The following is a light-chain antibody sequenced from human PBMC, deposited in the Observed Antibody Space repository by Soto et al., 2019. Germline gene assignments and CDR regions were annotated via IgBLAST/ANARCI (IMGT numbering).Light chain of an antibody. CDR3: QQYGSSRT. CDR2: DAS. Sequence: EIVLTQSPGTLSLSPGERATLSCRASQSISSSYLAWYQQKPGQAPRLLIYDASSRATGTPDRFSGSAPGTDITLTISRLEPEDFAVYYCQQYGSSRTFGQGTKVEIK. CDR1: QSISSSY. J-gene: IGKJ1*01. V-gene: IGKV3-20*01.